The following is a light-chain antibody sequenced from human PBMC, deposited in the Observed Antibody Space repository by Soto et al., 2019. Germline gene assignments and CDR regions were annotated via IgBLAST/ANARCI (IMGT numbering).Light chain of an antibody. CDR3: QQYVNSPRYS. CDR2: AVS. CDR1: QSVDSRY. Sequence: EIVLTQSPGTLSLSPGERATLSCRASQSVDSRYLAWYQQKPGQAPRLLIYAVSSRATGIPDRFSGSGSGTDFTLTISRLEPEDFAEYYCQQYVNSPRYSFGQGTKLELK. V-gene: IGKV3-20*01. J-gene: IGKJ2*03.